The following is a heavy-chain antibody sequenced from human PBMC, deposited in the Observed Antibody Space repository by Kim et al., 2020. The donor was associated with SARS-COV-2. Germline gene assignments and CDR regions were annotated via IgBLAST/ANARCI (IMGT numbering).Heavy chain of an antibody. CDR3: ARGGGGSYSDFDY. J-gene: IGHJ4*02. D-gene: IGHD1-26*01. Sequence: NDNPTLKSRVTIPVDTSKNQFSLKLSSVTAADTAVYYCARGGGGSYSDFDYWGQGTLVTVSS. V-gene: IGHV4-34*01.